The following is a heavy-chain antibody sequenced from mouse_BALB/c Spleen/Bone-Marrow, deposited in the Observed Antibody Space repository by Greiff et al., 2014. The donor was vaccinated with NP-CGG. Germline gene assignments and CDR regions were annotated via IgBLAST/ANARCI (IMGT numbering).Heavy chain of an antibody. CDR2: INPGSGGS. CDR1: GYDFTSYL. Sequence: VKLQESGAEVVRPGTSVKVSCKASGYDFTSYLIEWIKLRPGQGLEWIGVINPGSGGSNYNEKFTGKATLTVDKSSSTAYMQLSSLTSDDSAVYFCARNANWLFTYWGQGTLVTISA. CDR3: ARNANWLFTY. J-gene: IGHJ3*01. D-gene: IGHD4-1*01. V-gene: IGHV1-54*01.